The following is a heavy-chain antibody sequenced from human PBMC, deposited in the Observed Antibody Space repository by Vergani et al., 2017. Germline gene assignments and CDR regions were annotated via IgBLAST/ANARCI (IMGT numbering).Heavy chain of an antibody. D-gene: IGHD6-13*01. V-gene: IGHV1-69*04. J-gene: IGHJ4*02. CDR1: GGTFSSYA. Sequence: QVQLVQSGAEVKKPGSSVKVSCKASGGTFSSYAISWVRQAPGQGLEWMGRIIPILGIANYAQKFQGRVTITADKSTSTAYMELSSLRSEDTAVYYCARGDRSGSSWAVDYWGQGTLVTVSS. CDR2: IIPILGIA. CDR3: ARGDRSGSSWAVDY.